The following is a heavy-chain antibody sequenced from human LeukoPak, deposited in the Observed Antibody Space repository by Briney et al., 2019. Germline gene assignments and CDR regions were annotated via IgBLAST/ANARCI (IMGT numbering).Heavy chain of an antibody. V-gene: IGHV4-59*01. CDR2: ISYSGST. D-gene: IGHD4-17*01. J-gene: IGHJ4*02. CDR3: ARGYHDYGDHNPFDY. CDR1: GGSINSYY. Sequence: SETLSLTCTVSGGSINSYYWSWIRQPRGKELAWIGYISYSGSTNYNPSLKSRVTISVDTSKNQFSLRLSTVTAADTAVYYCARGYHDYGDHNPFDYWGQGSLVTVSS.